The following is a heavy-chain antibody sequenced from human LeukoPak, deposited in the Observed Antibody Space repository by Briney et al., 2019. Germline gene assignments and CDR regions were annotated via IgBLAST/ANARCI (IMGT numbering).Heavy chain of an antibody. CDR3: AKVTGYSSGWSDY. CDR2: ISWNSGSI. Sequence: PGRSLRLSCAASGFTFDDYAMHWVRQAPGKGLEWVSGISWNSGSIGYADSVKGRFTISRDNAQNSLYQQMNSLRAEDTALYYCAKVTGYSSGWSDYWGRGTLVTVSS. D-gene: IGHD6-19*01. CDR1: GFTFDDYA. J-gene: IGHJ4*02. V-gene: IGHV3-9*01.